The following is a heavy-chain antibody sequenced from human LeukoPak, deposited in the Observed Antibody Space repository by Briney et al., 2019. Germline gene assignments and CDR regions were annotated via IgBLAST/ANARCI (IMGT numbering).Heavy chain of an antibody. D-gene: IGHD6-19*01. J-gene: IGHJ4*02. CDR3: ATLPGITVPGFNPPYYFDY. CDR2: IYHSGST. CDR1: GYSISSGYY. Sequence: SETLSLTCIVSGYSISSGYYWGWIRQPPEKGLEWIGSIYHSGSTYYNPSLKSRVTISVDTSKNQFSLKLSSVTAADTAVFYCATLPGITVPGFNPPYYFDYWGQGTLVTVSS. V-gene: IGHV4-38-2*02.